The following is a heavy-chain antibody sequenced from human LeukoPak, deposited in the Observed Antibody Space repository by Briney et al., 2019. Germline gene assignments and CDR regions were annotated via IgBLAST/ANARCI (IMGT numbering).Heavy chain of an antibody. CDR3: ARIVGASDY. CDR2: IYYSGST. CDR1: GGSISSSSYY. D-gene: IGHD1-26*01. J-gene: IGHJ4*02. V-gene: IGHV4-39*01. Sequence: SETLSLTCTVSGGSISSSSYYWGWIRQPPGKGLEWIGSIYYSGSTYYNPSLKSRVTISVDASKNQFSLKLSSVTAADTAVYYCARIVGASDYWGQGTLVTVSS.